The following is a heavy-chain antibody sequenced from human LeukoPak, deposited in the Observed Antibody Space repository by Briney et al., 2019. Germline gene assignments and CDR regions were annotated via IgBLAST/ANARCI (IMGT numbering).Heavy chain of an antibody. Sequence: GRSLRLSCAASGFTFSSYAMHWVRQAPGKGPEWVAVISYDGSNKYYADSVKGRFTISRDNSKNTLYLQMNSLRAEDTAVYYCARDGDYGDYVLYAFDIWGQGTMVTVSS. V-gene: IGHV3-30-3*01. CDR2: ISYDGSNK. J-gene: IGHJ3*02. D-gene: IGHD4-17*01. CDR3: ARDGDYGDYVLYAFDI. CDR1: GFTFSSYA.